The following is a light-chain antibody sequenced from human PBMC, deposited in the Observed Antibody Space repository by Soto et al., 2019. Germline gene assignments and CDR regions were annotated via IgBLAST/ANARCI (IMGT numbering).Light chain of an antibody. V-gene: IGKV3-15*01. Sequence: EVVMTQSPATLSVSPGERATLSCRSSESVSRNLAWYQQKPGQAPRLLIYDASTRATGIPDRFSGGGSGTEFTLTISSLQSEDFVVYYCQQYNSGPPITVGQGTRLEIK. CDR2: DAS. CDR3: QQYNSGPPIT. CDR1: ESVSRN. J-gene: IGKJ5*01.